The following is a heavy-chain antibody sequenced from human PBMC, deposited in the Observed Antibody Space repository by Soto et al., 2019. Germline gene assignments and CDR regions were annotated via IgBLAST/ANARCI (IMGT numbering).Heavy chain of an antibody. CDR3: AKDPQSSIRFLEWLPPEGNYFDY. CDR2: ISGSGGST. J-gene: IGHJ4*02. Sequence: GGSLRLSCAASGFTFRSYAMSWVRQAPGKGLEWVSAISGSGGSTYYADSVKGRFTISRDNSKNTLYLQMNSLRAEDTAVYYCAKDPQSSIRFLEWLPPEGNYFDYWGQGTLVTVSS. D-gene: IGHD3-3*01. CDR1: GFTFRSYA. V-gene: IGHV3-23*01.